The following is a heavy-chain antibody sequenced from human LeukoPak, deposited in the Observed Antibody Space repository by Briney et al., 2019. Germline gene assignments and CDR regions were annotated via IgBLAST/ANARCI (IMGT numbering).Heavy chain of an antibody. Sequence: PSETLSLTCTVSDGSISSGRFYWCWIRQHPGKGLEWLGCVSYSGDTYYNPSLKSRVTMSVDTSKNQFSLNLSFVTAADTAVYYCARRYSSTAFDYWGQGTLVTVSS. V-gene: IGHV4-31*03. CDR3: ARRYSSTAFDY. J-gene: IGHJ4*02. CDR2: VSYSGDT. CDR1: DGSISSGRFY. D-gene: IGHD6-13*01.